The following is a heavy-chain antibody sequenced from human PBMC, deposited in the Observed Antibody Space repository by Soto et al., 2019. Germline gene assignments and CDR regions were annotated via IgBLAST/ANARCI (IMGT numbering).Heavy chain of an antibody. J-gene: IGHJ2*01. CDR1: GASISSYN. CDR2: LNIAGTI. Sequence: SETLSLTCSVSGASISSYNWNWVRQSAGKGPEWVGRLNIAGTINYNPSLKSRITMSMDTSKNRISLHLRSVTAADTAMYYCARDRGEYTSSWFWYFSHWGHGTLVTVSS. D-gene: IGHD6-13*01. CDR3: ARDRGEYTSSWFWYFSH. V-gene: IGHV4-4*07.